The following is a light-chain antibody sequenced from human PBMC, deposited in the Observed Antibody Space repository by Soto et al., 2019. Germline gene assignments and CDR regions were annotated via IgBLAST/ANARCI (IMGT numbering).Light chain of an antibody. CDR3: VAWDDSLNGHV. V-gene: IGLV1-44*01. Sequence: QSVLTQPPSASGTPGQRVTISCSGGSSNMGTNTVSWYQQVPGTAPKVLIYVNDQRPSGVPGRFSGSNSGTSASLAISGLQPEDEADYYCVAWDDSLNGHVFGPGTKVTVL. CDR2: VND. J-gene: IGLJ1*01. CDR1: SSNMGTNT.